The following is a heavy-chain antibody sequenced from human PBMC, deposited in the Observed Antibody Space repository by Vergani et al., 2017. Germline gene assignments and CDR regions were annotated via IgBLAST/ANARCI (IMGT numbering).Heavy chain of an antibody. CDR1: GYSFTNYW. CDR3: ARLXGRDSSGSKYFDY. CDR2: IHPADSDT. J-gene: IGHJ4*02. Sequence: EVQLVQSGAEVKKPGESLKISCQISGYSFTNYWIGWVRQMPGKGLEWMGIIHPADSDTRYSPSFQGQVTISVDKSISTAYLQRSSLRASDSAMYYCARLXGRDSSGSKYFDYWAREPWSPSPQ. D-gene: IGHD3-22*01. V-gene: IGHV5-51*01.